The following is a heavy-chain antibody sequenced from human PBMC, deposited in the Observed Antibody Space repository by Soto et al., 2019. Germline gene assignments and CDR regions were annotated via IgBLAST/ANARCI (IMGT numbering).Heavy chain of an antibody. J-gene: IGHJ4*02. D-gene: IGHD2-2*01. V-gene: IGHV3-48*02. Sequence: GGSRTLSCPASGFTFSSYSMNWVRQAPGKGLEWVSYISSSSSTIYYADSVKGRFTISRDNAKNSLYLQMNSLRDEDTAVYYCARVPAAIWSFVFDYWGQGTLVTVSS. CDR1: GFTFSSYS. CDR3: ARVPAAIWSFVFDY. CDR2: ISSSSSTI.